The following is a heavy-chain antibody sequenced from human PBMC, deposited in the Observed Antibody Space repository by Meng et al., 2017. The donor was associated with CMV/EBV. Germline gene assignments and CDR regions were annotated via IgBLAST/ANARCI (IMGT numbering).Heavy chain of an antibody. V-gene: IGHV4-4*07. CDR2: IYTSGST. CDR1: GGSISSYY. CDR3: ARSMVVAGDWFDP. D-gene: IGHD2-15*01. Sequence: VQLQESGPGLVKPSETLSLPCTVSGGSISSYYWSWIRQPAGKGLEWIGRIYTSGSTNYNPSLKSRVTMSVDTSKNQFSLKLSSATAADTAAYYCARSMVVAGDWFDPWGQGTLVTVSS. J-gene: IGHJ5*02.